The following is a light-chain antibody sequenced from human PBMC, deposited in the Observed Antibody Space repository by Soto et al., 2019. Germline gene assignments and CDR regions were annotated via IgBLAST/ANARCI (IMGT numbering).Light chain of an antibody. J-gene: IGKJ1*01. Sequence: IVLTQSPGTLSLSPGERVTLSCRASEIVGNNFLSWYQQKPGQAPRLLVYGASRRATGIPDRFVGSGSGADFTLTITRLEPEDFPVYYCVQSASSPQTFGQGTTVEIK. CDR2: GAS. CDR3: VQSASSPQT. V-gene: IGKV3-20*01. CDR1: EIVGNNF.